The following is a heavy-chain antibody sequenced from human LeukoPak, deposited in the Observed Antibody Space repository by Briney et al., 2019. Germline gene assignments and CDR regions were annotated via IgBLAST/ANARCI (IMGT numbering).Heavy chain of an antibody. CDR1: GYTFTGYY. CDR3: ARARMKGYWFDP. CDR2: MNPNSGNT. J-gene: IGHJ5*02. D-gene: IGHD2/OR15-2a*01. V-gene: IGHV1-8*03. Sequence: ASVKVSCKASGYTFTGYYMHWVRQATGQGLEWMGWMNPNSGNTGYAQKFQGRVTITRNTSISTAYMELSSLRSEDTAVYYCARARMKGYWFDPWGQGTLVTVSS.